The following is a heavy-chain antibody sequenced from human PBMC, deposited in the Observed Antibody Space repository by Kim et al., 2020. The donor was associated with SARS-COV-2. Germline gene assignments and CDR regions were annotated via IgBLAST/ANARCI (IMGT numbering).Heavy chain of an antibody. V-gene: IGHV3-23*01. Sequence: GGSLRLSCAASGFTFSSYAMSWGRQAPVKGLEWVSIISGGGGTTYYADSVKGRFTISRDKSKNTLYLQMNSLRAEDTAVYYCAKRGPVGARSYDYWGQGTLVTVSS. D-gene: IGHD1-26*01. CDR3: AKRGPVGARSYDY. J-gene: IGHJ4*02. CDR2: ISGGGGTT. CDR1: GFTFSSYA.